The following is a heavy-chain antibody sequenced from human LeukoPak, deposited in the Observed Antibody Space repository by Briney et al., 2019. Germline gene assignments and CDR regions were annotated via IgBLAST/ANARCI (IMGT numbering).Heavy chain of an antibody. CDR3: ARARGSSSWYYFDY. CDR1: GFTFSSYW. CDR2: IKQDGSEK. J-gene: IGHJ4*02. D-gene: IGHD6-13*01. V-gene: IGHV3-7*04. Sequence: GGSLRLSXAASGFTFSSYWMSWVRQAPGKGLEWVANIKQDGSEKYYVDSVKGRFTISRDNAKNSLYLQMNSLRAEDTAVYYCARARGSSSWYYFDYWGQGTLVAVSS.